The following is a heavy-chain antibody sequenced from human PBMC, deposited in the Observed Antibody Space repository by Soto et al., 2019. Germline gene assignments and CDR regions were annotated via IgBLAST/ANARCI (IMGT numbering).Heavy chain of an antibody. CDR1: GGSISGYY. D-gene: IGHD2-2*01. CDR3: AGTHQSI. CDR2: MYNTGST. Sequence: PSETLSLTCTVSGGSISGYYWSWIRQPPGKGLEWIGYMYNTGSTVYNPSFKSRVTISVDTSKNQFSLKLNSVTAADTAVYYCAGTHQSIWGQGTLVTVSS. J-gene: IGHJ4*02. V-gene: IGHV4-59*01.